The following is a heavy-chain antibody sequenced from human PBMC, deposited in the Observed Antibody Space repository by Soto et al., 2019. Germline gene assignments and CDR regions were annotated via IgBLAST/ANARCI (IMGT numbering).Heavy chain of an antibody. CDR1: GGSISSGGYY. CDR2: IYYSGST. Sequence: PSETLSLTCTVSGGSISSGGYYWSWIRQHPGKGLEWIGYIYYSGSTYYNPSLKSRVTISVDTSTNQFSLKLSSVTAADTAVYYCARVPMSSKYRDSYYYYKDVWGKGTTVTVSS. D-gene: IGHD4-4*01. V-gene: IGHV4-31*03. CDR3: ARVPMSSKYRDSYYYYKDV. J-gene: IGHJ6*03.